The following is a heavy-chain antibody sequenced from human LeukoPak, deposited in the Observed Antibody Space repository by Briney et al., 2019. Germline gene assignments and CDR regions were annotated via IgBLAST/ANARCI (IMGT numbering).Heavy chain of an antibody. CDR1: GGTFSSYA. V-gene: IGHV1-69*04. Sequence: ASVKVSCRASGGTFSSYAISWVRQAPGQGLEWMGRIIPNLGIANYAQKFQGRVTITADKSTSTAYMELSSLRSEDTAVYYCARDSWLGDSSGWYWQYGMDVWGQGTTVTVSS. D-gene: IGHD6-19*01. CDR2: IIPNLGIA. J-gene: IGHJ6*02. CDR3: ARDSWLGDSSGWYWQYGMDV.